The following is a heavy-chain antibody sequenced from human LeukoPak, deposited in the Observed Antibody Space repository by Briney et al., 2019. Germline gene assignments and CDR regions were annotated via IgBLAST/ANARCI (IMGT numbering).Heavy chain of an antibody. V-gene: IGHV3-48*01. D-gene: IGHD2-2*01. CDR2: IGTSSTTI. Sequence: GGSLRLSCAASGFTFSSYTMNWVRQPPGKGLEWVSNIGTSSTTIYYAGSVKGRFTISRDNSKNTLYLQMNSLRAEDTAVYYCAKSTSRSTGYYYMDVWGKGTTVTVSS. CDR1: GFTFSSYT. CDR3: AKSTSRSTGYYYMDV. J-gene: IGHJ6*03.